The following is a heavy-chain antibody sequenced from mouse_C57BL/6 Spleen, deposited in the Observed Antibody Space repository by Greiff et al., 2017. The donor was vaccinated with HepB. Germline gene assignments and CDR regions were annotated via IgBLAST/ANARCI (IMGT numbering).Heavy chain of an antibody. J-gene: IGHJ3*01. Sequence: QVQLQQPGAELVMPGASVKLSCKASGYTFTSYWMHWVKQRPGQGLEWIGEIDPSDSYTNYNQKFKGKSTLTVDKSSSTAYMQRSSLTSEDSAVYYCARGGNRAWFAYWGQGTLVTVSA. V-gene: IGHV1-69*01. CDR3: ARGGNRAWFAY. CDR2: IDPSDSYT. CDR1: GYTFTSYW.